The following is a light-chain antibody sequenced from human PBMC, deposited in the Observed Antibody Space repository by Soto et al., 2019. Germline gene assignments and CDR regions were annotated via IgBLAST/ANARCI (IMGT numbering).Light chain of an antibody. J-gene: IGKJ4*01. V-gene: IGKV1-5*01. Sequence: DIQMTQSPSTLSASVGDRVTITCRASQSISSWLAWYQQKPGKAPKLLIYDVSSLESGVPSRFSGSGSGTEFTLTISSLQPDDFATYYCQQSNSYSLTFGGGTKVDIK. CDR2: DVS. CDR1: QSISSW. CDR3: QQSNSYSLT.